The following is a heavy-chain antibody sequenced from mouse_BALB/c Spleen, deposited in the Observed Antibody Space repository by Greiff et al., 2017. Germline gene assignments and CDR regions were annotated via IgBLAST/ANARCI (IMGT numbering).Heavy chain of an antibody. CDR1: GFTFSSYT. CDR2: ISSGGSYT. Sequence: EVHLVESGGDLVKPGGSLKLSCAASGFTFSSYTMSWVRQTPEKRLEWVATISSGGSYTYYPDSVKGRFTISRDNAKNTLYLQMSSLKSEDTAMYYCTRAPYGYDWYFDVWGAGTTVTVSS. J-gene: IGHJ1*01. CDR3: TRAPYGYDWYFDV. V-gene: IGHV5-6-4*01. D-gene: IGHD2-2*01.